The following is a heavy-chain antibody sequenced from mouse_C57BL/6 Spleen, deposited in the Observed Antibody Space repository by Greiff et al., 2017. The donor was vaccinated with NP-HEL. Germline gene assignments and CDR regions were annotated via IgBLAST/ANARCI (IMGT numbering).Heavy chain of an antibody. V-gene: IGHV10-1*01. CDR3: VRHGNYVGFDY. Sequence: EVQLVESGGGLVQPKGSLKLSCAASGFSFNTYAMNWVRQAPGKGLEWVARIRSKSNNYATYYADSVKDRFTISRDDSESMLYLQMNNLKTEDTAMYYCVRHGNYVGFDYWGQGTTLTVSS. CDR1: GFSFNTYA. D-gene: IGHD2-1*01. J-gene: IGHJ2*01. CDR2: IRSKSNNYAT.